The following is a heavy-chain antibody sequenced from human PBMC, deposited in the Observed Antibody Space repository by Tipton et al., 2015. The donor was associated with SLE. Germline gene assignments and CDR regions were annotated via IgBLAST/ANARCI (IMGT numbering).Heavy chain of an antibody. CDR2: VYFSGST. CDR1: GGYISSSSFY. J-gene: IGHJ6*02. Sequence: LRLSCTVSGGYISSSSFYWGWIRQPPGKGLEWIGSVYFSGSTYYNPSLKSRVTISVDPAKNQFSLKLTSVTAPDTAVYYCARGMVTWRGAIIGVDVWGQGTVVNVSS. D-gene: IGHD2-21*02. V-gene: IGHV4-39*07. CDR3: ARGMVTWRGAIIGVDV.